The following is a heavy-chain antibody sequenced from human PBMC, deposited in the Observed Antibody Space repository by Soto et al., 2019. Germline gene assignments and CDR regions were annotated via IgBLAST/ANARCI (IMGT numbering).Heavy chain of an antibody. Sequence: PSETLSLTCAVYGGSFSGYYWSWIRQPPGKGLEWIGEINHSGSTNYNPSLKSRVTISVDTSKNQFSLKLSSVTAADTAVYYCARERWFGELSWSRNYYYGMDVWGQGTTVTVSS. CDR3: ARERWFGELSWSRNYYYGMDV. J-gene: IGHJ6*02. V-gene: IGHV4-34*01. CDR2: INHSGST. D-gene: IGHD3-10*01. CDR1: GGSFSGYY.